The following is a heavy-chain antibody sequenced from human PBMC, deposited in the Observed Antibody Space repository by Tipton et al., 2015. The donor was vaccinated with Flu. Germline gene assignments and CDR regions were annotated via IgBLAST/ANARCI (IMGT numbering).Heavy chain of an antibody. V-gene: IGHV4-61*09. CDR2: INLSGSP. CDR3: AGRKVMVQGVPWENT. J-gene: IGHJ5*02. D-gene: IGHD3-10*01. CDR1: GGSISSGSYY. Sequence: TLSLTCTVSGGSISSGSYYWSWIRQPAGKGLEWIGEINLSGSPNYNPSLRSRVTMSVDTSKNQFFLKLSSLTAADTAVYYCAGRKVMVQGVPWENTWGQGTLVNVSS.